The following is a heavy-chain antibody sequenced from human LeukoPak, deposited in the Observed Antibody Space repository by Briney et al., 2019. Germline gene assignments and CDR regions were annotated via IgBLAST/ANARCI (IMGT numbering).Heavy chain of an antibody. Sequence: ASVKASCKASGYTFTAYYMHWVRQAPGQGLEWMGWTSPNSGGTNYAQKFQGRVTMTRDTSITTAYMELSRLTSDDTAVYYCVRESDCVGNCYDSWGQGTLVTVSS. CDR1: GYTFTAYY. V-gene: IGHV1-2*02. J-gene: IGHJ4*02. D-gene: IGHD2-21*02. CDR3: VRESDCVGNCYDS. CDR2: TSPNSGGT.